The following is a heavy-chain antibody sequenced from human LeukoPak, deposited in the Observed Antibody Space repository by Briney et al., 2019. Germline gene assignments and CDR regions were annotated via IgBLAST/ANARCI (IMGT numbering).Heavy chain of an antibody. CDR1: GGTFSSYA. CDR3: ARDRPPRSARSSNIAVAAWDAFDI. CDR2: IIPILGTA. Sequence: SVKVSCKASGGTFSSYAISWVRQAPGQGLEWMGRIIPILGTANYAQKFQGRVTNTTDESTSTAYMELSTLRSEDTAVYYCARDRPPRSARSSNIAVAAWDAFDIWGQGTMVTVSS. D-gene: IGHD6-19*01. J-gene: IGHJ3*02. V-gene: IGHV1-69*05.